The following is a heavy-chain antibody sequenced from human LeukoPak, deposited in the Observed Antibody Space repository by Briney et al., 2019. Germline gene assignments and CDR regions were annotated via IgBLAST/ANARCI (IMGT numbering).Heavy chain of an antibody. CDR1: GFTFSSYA. V-gene: IGHV3-23*01. CDR2: ISGSGGST. D-gene: IGHD6-19*01. J-gene: IGHJ4*02. CDR3: AKDRSHSGCYDY. Sequence: GGSLRLSCAASGFTFSSYAMSWVRQAPGKGLEWVSAISGSGGSTYYADSVKGRFTISRDNSKNTLYLQMNSLRAEDTAVYYSAKDRSHSGCYDYWGQGTLVTVSS.